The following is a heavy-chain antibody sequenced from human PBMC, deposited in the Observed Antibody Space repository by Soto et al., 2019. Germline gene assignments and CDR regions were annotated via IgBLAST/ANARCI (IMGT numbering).Heavy chain of an antibody. CDR1: GTSIRGYY. CDR3: APEVSSFGSNHFDS. Sequence: KPSETLSLTCSVSGTSIRGYYWTWIRQPPGKGLEWIGYIYYTGTTKYNPSLKSRVTISVDTSKTQFPLRLNSVTAADTAVYYCAPEVSSFGSNHFDSWGQGALVTVFS. J-gene: IGHJ4*02. D-gene: IGHD3-10*01. CDR2: IYYTGTT. V-gene: IGHV4-59*01.